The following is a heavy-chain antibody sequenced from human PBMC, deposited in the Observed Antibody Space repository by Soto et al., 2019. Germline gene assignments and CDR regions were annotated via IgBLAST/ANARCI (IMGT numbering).Heavy chain of an antibody. CDR3: ARLQAAAGDNDLTFDY. CDR1: GYSFTSYW. Sequence: PGESLKIACQGSGYSFTSYWSSWVRQMPGKGLEWMGRIDASDCYTNYSPSFQGHVTISADKSISTAYLRWSSLKASDTAMYYCARLQAAAGDNDLTFDYWGQGTLVTVSS. D-gene: IGHD6-13*01. CDR2: IDASDCYT. J-gene: IGHJ4*02. V-gene: IGHV5-10-1*01.